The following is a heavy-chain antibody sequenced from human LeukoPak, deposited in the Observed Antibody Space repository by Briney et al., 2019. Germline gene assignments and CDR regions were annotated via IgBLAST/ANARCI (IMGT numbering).Heavy chain of an antibody. CDR3: ARVPHCGGDCYLNY. Sequence: ASVKVSCKASGYTFTGYYMHWVRQAPGQGLEWMGWINPNSGRTNYAQTVQGRVTMTRDTSISTAYMELSRLRSDDTAVYYCARVPHCGGDCYLNYWGQGTLVTVSS. J-gene: IGHJ4*02. CDR1: GYTFTGYY. D-gene: IGHD2-21*02. CDR2: INPNSGRT. V-gene: IGHV1-2*02.